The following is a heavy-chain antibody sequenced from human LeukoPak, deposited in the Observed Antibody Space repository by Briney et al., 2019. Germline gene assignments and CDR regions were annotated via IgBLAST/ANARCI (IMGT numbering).Heavy chain of an antibody. V-gene: IGHV1-69*04. J-gene: IGHJ6*02. CDR2: IIPIFGIA. D-gene: IGHD3-3*01. CDR1: RGTFSSYA. CDR3: ARGTTSEIFGVVLSYYYYGMDV. Sequence: SVQVSCKACRGTFSSYAISWVRQPPGQGLEGMGRIIPIFGIANYVQKFQGRVTITADKPTSRAYTELSSLRSEDTAVYYCARGTTSEIFGVVLSYYYYGMDVWGQGTTVTVSS.